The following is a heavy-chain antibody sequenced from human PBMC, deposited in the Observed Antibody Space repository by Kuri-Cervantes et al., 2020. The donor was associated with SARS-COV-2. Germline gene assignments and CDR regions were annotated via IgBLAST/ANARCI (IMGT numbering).Heavy chain of an antibody. D-gene: IGHD1-26*01. CDR3: AKEYSGSWGYGY. J-gene: IGHJ4*02. CDR2: ISYDGSNK. CDR1: GLTFSSYG. V-gene: IGHV3-30*18. Sequence: LSLTCAASGLTFSSYGMHWVRQAPGKGLEWVAVISYDGSNKYYADSVKGRFTISRDNSKNTLYLQMNSLRAEDTAVYYCAKEYSGSWGYGYWGQGTLVTVSS.